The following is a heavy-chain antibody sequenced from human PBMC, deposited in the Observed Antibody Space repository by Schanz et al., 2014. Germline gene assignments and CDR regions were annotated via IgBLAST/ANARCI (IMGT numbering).Heavy chain of an antibody. CDR1: GGSISSSSYY. CDR3: ARCLRNYDIMTGYNLSFDY. D-gene: IGHD3-9*01. CDR2: IFYTGYT. Sequence: QVQLQESGPGLVKPSDTLSLTCTVSGGSISSSSYYWGWIRQPPGKGLEWIGHIFYTGYTYNNPSLGSRVTMSVARSKNQFALKLAFVTAADTAVYYCARCLRNYDIMTGYNLSFDYWGLGTLVTVSS. V-gene: IGHV4-39*01. J-gene: IGHJ4*02.